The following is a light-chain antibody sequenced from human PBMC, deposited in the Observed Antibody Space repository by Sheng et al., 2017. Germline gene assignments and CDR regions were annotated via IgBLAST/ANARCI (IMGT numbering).Light chain of an antibody. CDR3: QQYGTSPLT. CDR1: QSVVSNY. Sequence: EIVLTQSPGILSLSPGERATLSCRASQSVVSNYLAWYQQKPGQAPSLLVYDASTRATGIPDRFSGSGSGTDFSLTISRLEPDDLAVYYCQQYGTSPLTFGGGTKVGDQT. V-gene: IGKV3-20*01. CDR2: DAS. J-gene: IGKJ4*01.